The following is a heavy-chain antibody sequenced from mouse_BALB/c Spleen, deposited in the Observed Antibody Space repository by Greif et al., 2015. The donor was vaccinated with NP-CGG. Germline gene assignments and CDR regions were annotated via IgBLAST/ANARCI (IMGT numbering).Heavy chain of an antibody. CDR3: ARESYYGNYWYFDV. Sequence: VKLVESGPELAKPGASVKISCKASGYAFSSSWMNWVKQRPGQGLEWIGRIYPGDGDTNYNGKFKGKATLTADKSSSPAYMQLSSLTSVDSAVYFCARESYYGNYWYFDVWGAGTTVTVSS. CDR2: IYPGDGDT. J-gene: IGHJ1*01. V-gene: IGHV1-82*01. CDR1: GYAFSSSW. D-gene: IGHD2-1*01.